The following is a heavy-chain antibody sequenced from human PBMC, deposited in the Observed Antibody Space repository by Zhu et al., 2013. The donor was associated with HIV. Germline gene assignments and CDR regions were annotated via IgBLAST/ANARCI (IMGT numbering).Heavy chain of an antibody. CDR1: GYTFTNYG. D-gene: IGHD4-17*01. CDR2: ISAYNGNT. Sequence: QVQLVQSGGEVKKPGASVKVSCKASGYTFTNYGISWVRQAPGQGLEWMGWISAYNGNTKYTQKFQGRVTMTEDISTDTAYMELSGLRSEDTALYYCATLYGDYGAYYYDYWGQGTLVTVSS. J-gene: IGHJ4*02. V-gene: IGHV1-18*01. CDR3: ATLYGDYGAYYYDY.